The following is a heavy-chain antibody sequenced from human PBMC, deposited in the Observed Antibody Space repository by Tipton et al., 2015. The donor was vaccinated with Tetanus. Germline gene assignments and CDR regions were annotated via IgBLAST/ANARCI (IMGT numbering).Heavy chain of an antibody. CDR1: GFTFTSYT. CDR3: ARMAYRARYFDY. J-gene: IGHJ4*02. D-gene: IGHD5-24*01. Sequence: GSLRLSCAASGFTFTSYTMHWVRLAPGKGLEWVANVKQDGTEKYYVDSVKGRFTISRDNAGNSVNLQIDSLRAEDTAVYYCARMAYRARYFDYWGQGTLVTVSS. V-gene: IGHV3-7*03. CDR2: VKQDGTEK.